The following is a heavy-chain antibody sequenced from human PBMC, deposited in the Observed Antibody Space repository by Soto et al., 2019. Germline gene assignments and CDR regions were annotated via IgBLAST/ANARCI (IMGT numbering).Heavy chain of an antibody. CDR2: INHSGST. Sequence: SETLSLTCAVYGGSFSGYYWSWIRQPPGKGLEWIGEINHSGSTNYNPSLKSRVTISVDTSKNQFSLKLSSVTAADTAVYYCARGFGYYYGSGSYYRWFDPGGQGTLVTVSS. CDR3: ARGFGYYYGSGSYYRWFDP. J-gene: IGHJ5*02. D-gene: IGHD3-10*01. CDR1: GGSFSGYY. V-gene: IGHV4-34*01.